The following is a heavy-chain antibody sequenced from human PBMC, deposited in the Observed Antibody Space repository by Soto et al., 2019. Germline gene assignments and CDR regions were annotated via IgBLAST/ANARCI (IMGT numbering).Heavy chain of an antibody. CDR1: GGSISSGGYS. Sequence: SETLSLTCAVAGGSISSGGYSWSWIRQPPGKGLEWIGYIYHSGSTYCNPSLKSRVTISGDRSKNQFSLKLSSVAAAAPAGYYCAGAGGLGDVAVDYWGKGTLVAV. CDR3: AGAGGLGDVAVDY. D-gene: IGHD3-16*01. J-gene: IGHJ4*02. V-gene: IGHV4-30-2*01. CDR2: IYHSGST.